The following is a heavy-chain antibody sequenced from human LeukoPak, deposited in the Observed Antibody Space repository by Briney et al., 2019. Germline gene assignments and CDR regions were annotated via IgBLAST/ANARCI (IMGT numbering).Heavy chain of an antibody. V-gene: IGHV1-3*01. D-gene: IGHD2-15*01. Sequence: ASVKVSCKASGYTFTSYAMHWVRQAPGQRLEWMGWINAGNGNTKYSQKFQGRVTITRDTSASTAYMELSSLRSEDTAVYYCARDQDIVVVVAATRGGFDPWGRGTLVTVSS. CDR3: ARDQDIVVVVAATRGGFDP. J-gene: IGHJ5*02. CDR1: GYTFTSYA. CDR2: INAGNGNT.